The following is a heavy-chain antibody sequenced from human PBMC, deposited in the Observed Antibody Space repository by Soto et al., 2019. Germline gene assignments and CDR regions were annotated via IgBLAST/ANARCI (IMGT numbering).Heavy chain of an antibody. V-gene: IGHV4-59*01. D-gene: IGHD6-19*01. CDR2: IYYSGST. Sequence: SETLSLTCSVSGDSIRSYYWSWIRQPPGKGLEWIGYIYYSGSTTYSPSLKSRVTTSVDRSKNQFSLELTSATAADTAVYYCARDLRGAGTSGYYGMDVWGQGTTVTVSS. CDR1: GDSIRSYY. CDR3: ARDLRGAGTSGYYGMDV. J-gene: IGHJ6*02.